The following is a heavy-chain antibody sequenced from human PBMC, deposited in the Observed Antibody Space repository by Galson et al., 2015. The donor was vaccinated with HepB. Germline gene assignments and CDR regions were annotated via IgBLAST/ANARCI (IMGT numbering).Heavy chain of an antibody. CDR2: ISSTSSYI. CDR1: GFTFSSYS. CDR3: ARDLEISDIVAHAYYYYYGMDV. D-gene: IGHD5-12*01. V-gene: IGHV3-21*01. J-gene: IGHJ6*02. Sequence: SLRLSCAASGFTFSSYSMNWVRQAPGKGLEWVSSISSTSSYIYYADSVKGRFTISRDNSKNTLYLQMNSLRAEDTAVYYCARDLEISDIVAHAYYYYYGMDVWGQGTTVTVSS.